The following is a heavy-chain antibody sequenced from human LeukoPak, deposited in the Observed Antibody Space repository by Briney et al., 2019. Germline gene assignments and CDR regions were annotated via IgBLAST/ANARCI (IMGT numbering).Heavy chain of an antibody. V-gene: IGHV3-33*08. J-gene: IGHJ6*02. Sequence: PGGSLRLSCAASGFTVSNNYMGWVRQAPGKGLEWVALIWYDGSNKYYADSVKGRFTISRDSSKNTLYLEMSSLRAEDTAVYFCARERTLYVSGSGYGMDVWGQGTTVTVSS. CDR3: ARERTLYVSGSGYGMDV. D-gene: IGHD3-10*01. CDR1: GFTVSNNY. CDR2: IWYDGSNK.